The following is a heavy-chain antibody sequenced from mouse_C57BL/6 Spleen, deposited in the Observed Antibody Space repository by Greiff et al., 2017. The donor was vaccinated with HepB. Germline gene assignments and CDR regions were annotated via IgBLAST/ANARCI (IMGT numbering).Heavy chain of an antibody. CDR1: GFNIKDYY. J-gene: IGHJ1*03. V-gene: IGHV14-1*01. CDR2: IDPEDGDT. D-gene: IGHD1-1*01. Sequence: EVKVVESGAELVRPGASVKLSCTASGFNIKDYYMHWVKQRPEQGLEWIGRIDPEDGDTEYAPKFQGKATMTADTSSNTAYLQLSSLTSEDTAVYYCTTGYGSSYDWYFDVWGTGTTVTVSS. CDR3: TTGYGSSYDWYFDV.